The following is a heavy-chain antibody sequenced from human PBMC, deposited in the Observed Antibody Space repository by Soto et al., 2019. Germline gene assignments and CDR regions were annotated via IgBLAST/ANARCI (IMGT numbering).Heavy chain of an antibody. CDR2: ISYDGSNK. CDR1: GFAFSSYG. D-gene: IGHD3-22*01. CDR3: AKGGYYYDSSGYWLIDY. V-gene: IGHV3-30*18. J-gene: IGHJ4*02. Sequence: QVQLVESGGGVVQPGRSLRLSCAASGFAFSSYGMHWVRQAPGKGLEWVAVISYDGSNKYYADSVKGRFTISRDNSKNTLYLQMNSLRAEDTAVYYCAKGGYYYDSSGYWLIDYWGQGTLVTVSS.